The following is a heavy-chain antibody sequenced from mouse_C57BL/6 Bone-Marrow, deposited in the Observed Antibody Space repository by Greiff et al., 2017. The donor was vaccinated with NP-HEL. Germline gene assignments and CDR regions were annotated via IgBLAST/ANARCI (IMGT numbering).Heavy chain of an antibody. CDR2: ISDGGSYT. D-gene: IGHD2-3*01. J-gene: IGHJ2*01. V-gene: IGHV5-4*01. CDR3: AREFDGYPYYFDY. Sequence: EVQGVESGGGLVKPGGSLKLSCAASGFTFSSYAMSWVRQTPEKRLEWVATISDGGSYTYYPDNVKGRFTISRDYAKNNLYLQMSHLKSEDTAMYYCAREFDGYPYYFDYWGQGTTLTVSS. CDR1: GFTFSSYA.